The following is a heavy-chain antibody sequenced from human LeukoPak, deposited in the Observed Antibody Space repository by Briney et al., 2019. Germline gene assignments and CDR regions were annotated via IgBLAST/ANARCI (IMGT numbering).Heavy chain of an antibody. CDR1: GFTFSSCS. J-gene: IGHJ5*02. Sequence: GGSLRLSCAGSGFTFSSCSMNGVRQAPGKGLGWVSSISSSCSYIYYADSVKGRFTISRDNAKKSLYLQMNSLRDGDTAEYYSARAGWFDPWGQGTLVTV. V-gene: IGHV3-21*01. CDR2: ISSSCSYI. CDR3: ARAGWFDP.